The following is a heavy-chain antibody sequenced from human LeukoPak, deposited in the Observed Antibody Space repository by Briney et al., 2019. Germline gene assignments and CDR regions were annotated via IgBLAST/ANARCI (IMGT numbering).Heavy chain of an antibody. CDR3: ARVEGSSPS. Sequence: GGSLRLSCGASGFTFSDYYMSWIRQTPGKGLEWLAYISTSASSIDYADSVKGRFTISRDNAKNSLYLQMNSLRAEDTAVYYCARVEGSSPSWGQGRLVTVSS. D-gene: IGHD6-6*01. J-gene: IGHJ5*02. CDR2: ISTSASSI. V-gene: IGHV3-11*04. CDR1: GFTFSDYY.